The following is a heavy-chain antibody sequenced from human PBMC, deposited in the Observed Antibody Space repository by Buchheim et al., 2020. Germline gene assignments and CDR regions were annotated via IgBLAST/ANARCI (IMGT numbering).Heavy chain of an antibody. CDR2: ISYVGSNK. D-gene: IGHD1-14*01. J-gene: IGHJ3*02. Sequence: QVQLVESGGGVVQPGRSLRLSCAASGFTFSTYGMHWVRQAPGKGLEWVAVISYVGSNKYYADSVQGRCTISRDNSENTLYLQMNSLRSEDTAVYYCAKQYRQITGTTDAFAIWGQGT. V-gene: IGHV3-30*18. CDR1: GFTFSTYG. CDR3: AKQYRQITGTTDAFAI.